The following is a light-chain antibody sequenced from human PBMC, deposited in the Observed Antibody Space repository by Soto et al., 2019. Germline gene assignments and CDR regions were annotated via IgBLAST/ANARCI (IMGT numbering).Light chain of an antibody. V-gene: IGLV7-46*01. Sequence: QAVVTQEPSLTVSPGGTVTLTCGSSTGAVTSGHYPYWFQQKPGQAPRTLIYDTSNKHSWTPARFSGSLLGGKAALTLSGVQPEDESDYYCLLSYSGGRPVFGGGTKLTVL. J-gene: IGLJ3*02. CDR3: LLSYSGGRPV. CDR2: DTS. CDR1: TGAVTSGHY.